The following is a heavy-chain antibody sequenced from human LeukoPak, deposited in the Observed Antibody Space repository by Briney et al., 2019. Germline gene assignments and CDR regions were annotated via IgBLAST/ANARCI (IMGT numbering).Heavy chain of an antibody. CDR1: GFTFSSYA. D-gene: IGHD2-2*01. V-gene: IGHV3-30*04. Sequence: GGSLRLSCAASGFTFSSYAMHWVRQAPGKGLEWVAVISYDGSNKYYADSVKGRFTISRDNAKNSLYLQMNSLRAEDTAVYYCARDGEYCSSTSCYRGVGYYYYYMDVWGKGTTVTVSS. J-gene: IGHJ6*03. CDR3: ARDGEYCSSTSCYRGVGYYYYYMDV. CDR2: ISYDGSNK.